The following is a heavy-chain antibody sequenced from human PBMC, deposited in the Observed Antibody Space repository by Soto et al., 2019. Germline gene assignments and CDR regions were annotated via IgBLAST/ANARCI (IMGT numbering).Heavy chain of an antibody. J-gene: IGHJ4*02. CDR2: INHSGST. D-gene: IGHD1-1*01. CDR1: GGSFSGYY. CDR3: VRDDFGLGIEY. Sequence: SETLSLTCAVYGGSFSGYYWTWIRQPPGTGLEWIGEINHSGSTTYADSVKGRFTISRDNAKNTLYLQMNSLRAEDTAVYYCVRDDFGLGIEYWGLGTLVTVSS. V-gene: IGHV4-34*01.